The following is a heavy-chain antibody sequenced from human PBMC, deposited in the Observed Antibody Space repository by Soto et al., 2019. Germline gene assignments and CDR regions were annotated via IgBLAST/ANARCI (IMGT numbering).Heavy chain of an antibody. D-gene: IGHD3-10*01. V-gene: IGHV3-74*01. CDR3: AREGVTTAIRNALDI. J-gene: IGHJ3*02. Sequence: EVQLVESGGGLVQPGGSLRLSCAASGFTFSSYWMHWVRQAPGKGLVWVSRINSDGSSTSYADSVKGRFTISRDNAKNTLYLQMSSLRAEDTAVYYCAREGVTTAIRNALDIWGQGTVVTVSS. CDR2: INSDGSST. CDR1: GFTFSSYW.